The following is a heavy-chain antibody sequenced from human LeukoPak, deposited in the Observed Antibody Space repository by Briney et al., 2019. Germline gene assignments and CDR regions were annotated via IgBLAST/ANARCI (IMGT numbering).Heavy chain of an antibody. J-gene: IGHJ5*02. V-gene: IGHV1-3*01. CDR1: GYTFTSYA. Sequence: ASVKVSCKASGYTFTSYAMHWVRQAPGQRLEWMGWINAGNGNTKYSQKFQGRVTITRDTSASTAYMELSSLRSEDTAVYYCARGCSSTSCLPGGGGRAGNWFDPWGQGTLVTVSS. CDR3: ARGCSSTSCLPGGGGRAGNWFDP. CDR2: INAGNGNT. D-gene: IGHD2-2*01.